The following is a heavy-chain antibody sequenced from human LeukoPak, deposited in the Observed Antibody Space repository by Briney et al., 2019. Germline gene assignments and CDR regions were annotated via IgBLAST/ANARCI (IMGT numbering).Heavy chain of an antibody. CDR2: ISASGGST. CDR3: AKDAHFYGLDV. V-gene: IGHV3-23*01. Sequence: GGSLRLSCVASGFTYRSQAMTWVRQAPGKELEWVSHISASGGSTRYADSVKGRFTISRDNSKNTLYLQINGLRVDDTAVYFCAKDAHFYGLDVWGQGTTVAVSS. CDR1: GFTYRSQA. J-gene: IGHJ6*02.